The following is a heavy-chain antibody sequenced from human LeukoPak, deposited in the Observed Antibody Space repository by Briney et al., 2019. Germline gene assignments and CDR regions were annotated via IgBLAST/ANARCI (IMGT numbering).Heavy chain of an antibody. CDR1: GFTFSNYG. CDR2: ISGSGDIT. CDR3: ARTGYCSGGSCYDNWFDP. V-gene: IGHV3-23*01. Sequence: GGSLRLSCAASGFTFSNYGMSWVRQAPGKGLEWVSAISGSGDITYYADSVKGRFTISRDNSKNTLYLQMNSLRAEDTAVYYCARTGYCSGGSCYDNWFDPWGQGTLVTVSS. J-gene: IGHJ5*02. D-gene: IGHD2-15*01.